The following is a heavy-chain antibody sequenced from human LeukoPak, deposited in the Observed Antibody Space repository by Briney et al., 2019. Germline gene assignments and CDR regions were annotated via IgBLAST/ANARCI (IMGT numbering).Heavy chain of an antibody. V-gene: IGHV1-3*03. CDR3: ARAVEYRSGPLTDLLPYYFDY. CDR1: GYTFTNYA. D-gene: IGHD6-19*01. Sequence: ASVKVSCKASGYTFTNYAMHWVRQAPGQRLEWMGWINTGNGNTKYSQEFQGRVTITRDTSANTAYMELSSLRSEDMAVYYCARAVEYRSGPLTDLLPYYFDYWGQGTLVTVSS. CDR2: INTGNGNT. J-gene: IGHJ4*02.